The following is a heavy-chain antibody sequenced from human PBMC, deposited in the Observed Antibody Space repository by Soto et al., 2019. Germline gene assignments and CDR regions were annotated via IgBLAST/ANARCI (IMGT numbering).Heavy chain of an antibody. CDR3: ASLPYCLTISEGWFDP. V-gene: IGHV1-18*01. J-gene: IGHJ5*02. D-gene: IGHD3-3*01. CDR1: GYTFTSYG. CDR2: ISAYNGNT. Sequence: QVQLVQSGAEVKKPGASVKVSCKASGYTFTSYGISWVRQAPGQGLEWMGWISAYNGNTNYAQKLQGRVTMTTDTSTSTANLELRSLRSEDAAVYYCASLPYCLTISEGWFDPWGQVTLVTVSS.